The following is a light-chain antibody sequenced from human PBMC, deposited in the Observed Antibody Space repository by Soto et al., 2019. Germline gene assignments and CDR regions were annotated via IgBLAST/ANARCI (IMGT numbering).Light chain of an antibody. CDR1: QNINNW. CDR2: DAS. V-gene: IGKV1-5*01. CDR3: QHMRT. J-gene: IGKJ1*01. Sequence: GDRVTTTCRASQNINNWIAWYQQKPGKAPKFLIYDASTLESGVPSRFSGSGFGTEFSLTISSLQPDDFGSYYCQHMRTFGQGTKVDIK.